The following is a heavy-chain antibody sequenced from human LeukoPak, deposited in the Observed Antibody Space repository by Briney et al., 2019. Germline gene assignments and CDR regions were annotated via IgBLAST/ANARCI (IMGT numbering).Heavy chain of an antibody. Sequence: GGSLRLSCAASGFTFSSYAMHWVRQAPGKGLEYVSAISSNGGSTYYANSVKGRFTISRDNSKNTLYLQMNSLRAEDTAVYYCAKDMWGDSSGYYYDGDAFDIWGQGTMVTVSS. CDR2: ISSNGGST. CDR3: AKDMWGDSSGYYYDGDAFDI. D-gene: IGHD3-22*01. V-gene: IGHV3-64*01. CDR1: GFTFSSYA. J-gene: IGHJ3*02.